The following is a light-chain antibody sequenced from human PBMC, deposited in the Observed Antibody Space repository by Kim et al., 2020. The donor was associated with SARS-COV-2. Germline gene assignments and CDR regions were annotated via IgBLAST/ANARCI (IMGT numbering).Light chain of an antibody. CDR3: CSYTGSTTRYV. V-gene: IGLV2-14*03. Sequence: LITISCTGSSRDVGGYNYVSWYPQYPGKAPKLMIYDVTSRPSGVSNRFSGSKSGNTASLTISGLQAEDEADYYCCSYTGSTTRYVFGSGTKVTVL. CDR1: SRDVGGYNY. CDR2: DVT. J-gene: IGLJ1*01.